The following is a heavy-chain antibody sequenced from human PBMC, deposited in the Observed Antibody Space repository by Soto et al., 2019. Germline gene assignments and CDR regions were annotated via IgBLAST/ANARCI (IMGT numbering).Heavy chain of an antibody. CDR3: AREISIVGAGAPDY. CDR2: IYYSGST. J-gene: IGHJ4*02. CDR1: GGSISSGVYY. V-gene: IGHV4-31*03. D-gene: IGHD1-26*01. Sequence: QVQLQESGPGLVKPSQTLSLTGTVSGGSISSGVYYWSWIRQHPGKGLEWIGYIYYSGSTYYNPYLKSRVTISVDTSKNQFSLKLSSVTAADTAVYYCAREISIVGAGAPDYWGQGTLVTVSS.